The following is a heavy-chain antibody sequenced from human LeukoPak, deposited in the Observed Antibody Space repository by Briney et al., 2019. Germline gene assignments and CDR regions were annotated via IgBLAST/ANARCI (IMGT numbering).Heavy chain of an antibody. CDR3: ARGKYYYDSSGYYDADY. J-gene: IGHJ4*02. CDR2: IWYDGSNK. CDR1: GFTFSSYG. V-gene: IGHV3-33*01. Sequence: GRSLRLSCPAYGFTFSSYGMHWVRQAPGKGLEGGAVIWYDGSNKYYADSVKGRFTISRDNSKNTLYLQMNSLRAEDTAVYYCARGKYYYDSSGYYDADYWGQGTLVTVSS. D-gene: IGHD3-22*01.